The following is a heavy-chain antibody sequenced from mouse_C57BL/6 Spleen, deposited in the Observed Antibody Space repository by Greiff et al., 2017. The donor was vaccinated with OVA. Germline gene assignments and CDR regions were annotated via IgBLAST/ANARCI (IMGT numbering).Heavy chain of an antibody. CDR2: IWSGGST. CDR3: ARTSWDEDFDY. Sequence: VQLKQSGPGLVQPSQSLSITCTVSGFSLTSYGVHWVRQSPGKGLEWLGVIWSGGSTDYNAAFISRLSISKDNSKSQVFFKMNSLQADDTAIYYCARTSWDEDFDYWGQGTTLTVSS. J-gene: IGHJ2*01. D-gene: IGHD4-1*01. V-gene: IGHV2-2*01. CDR1: GFSLTSYG.